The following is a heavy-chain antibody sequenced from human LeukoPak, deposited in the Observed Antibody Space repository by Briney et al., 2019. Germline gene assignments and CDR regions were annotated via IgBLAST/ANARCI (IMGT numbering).Heavy chain of an antibody. CDR2: ISAYNGNT. J-gene: IGHJ4*02. D-gene: IGHD6-19*01. Sequence: GASVKVSCKASGYTFTSYGISWVRQAPGRGLEWMGWISAYNGNTNYAQKLQGRVTMTTDTSTSTAYMELRSLRSDDTAVYYCARDLGIAVAGTVDYWGQGTLVTVSS. V-gene: IGHV1-18*04. CDR1: GYTFTSYG. CDR3: ARDLGIAVAGTVDY.